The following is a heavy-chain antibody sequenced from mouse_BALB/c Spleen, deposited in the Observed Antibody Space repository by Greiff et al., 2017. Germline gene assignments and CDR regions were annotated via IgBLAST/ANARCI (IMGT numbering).Heavy chain of an antibody. CDR1: GYTFTSDW. V-gene: IGHV1S81*02. CDR3: ADGPTLDY. CDR2: INPSNGRT. J-gene: IGHJ2*01. Sequence: VQLQQPGAELVKPGASVKLSCTASGYTFTSDWMHWVKRRPGRDREGMGKINPSNGRTNYNEKFKSKATQTVNKSSSTAYMQLSSLTSEDSAVYYCADGPTLDYWGQGTTLTVSS. D-gene: IGHD2-3*01.